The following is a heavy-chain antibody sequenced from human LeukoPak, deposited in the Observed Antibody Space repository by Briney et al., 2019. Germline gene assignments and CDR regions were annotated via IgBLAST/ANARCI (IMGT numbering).Heavy chain of an antibody. Sequence: ASGPALVQPTQTLTLTCTFSGFSPSSSGMCVSWIRQPPGKALVWLASIAWDGDNYYIPSLKTRITISKDTSKNQVVLTMPKMDPVDTATYYCARILDNDSSGHYVFDYWGQGTLVTVSS. CDR1: GFSPSSSGMC. CDR2: IAWDGDN. D-gene: IGHD3-22*01. V-gene: IGHV2-70*11. J-gene: IGHJ4*02. CDR3: ARILDNDSSGHYVFDY.